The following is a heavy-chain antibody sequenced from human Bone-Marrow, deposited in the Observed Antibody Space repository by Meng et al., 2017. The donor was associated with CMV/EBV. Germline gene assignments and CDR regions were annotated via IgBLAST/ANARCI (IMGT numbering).Heavy chain of an antibody. J-gene: IGHJ5*02. CDR3: ARGIAAADWGFDP. V-gene: IGHV4-59*01. D-gene: IGHD6-13*01. CDR1: GGSISSYY. Sequence: GSLRLSCTVSGGSISSYYWSWIRQPPGKGLEWIGYINYSGSTNYNPSLKSRVTISVDTSKNQFSLKLRSVTAADTAVYYCARGIAAADWGFDPWGQRTLVTLCS. CDR2: INYSGST.